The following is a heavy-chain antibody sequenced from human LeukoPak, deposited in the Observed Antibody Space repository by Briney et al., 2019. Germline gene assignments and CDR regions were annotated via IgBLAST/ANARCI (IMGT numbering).Heavy chain of an antibody. V-gene: IGHV4-59*12. J-gene: IGHJ4*02. CDR1: GGSISSYY. D-gene: IGHD3-3*01. CDR2: IYYSGST. Sequence: SETLSLTCSVSGGSISSYYWSWIRQPPGKGLEWIGYIYYSGSTNYNPSLKSRVTISVDTSKNQFSLILSSVTAADTAVYYCARFKSGGFSYFDSWGQGTLVAVSS. CDR3: ARFKSGGFSYFDS.